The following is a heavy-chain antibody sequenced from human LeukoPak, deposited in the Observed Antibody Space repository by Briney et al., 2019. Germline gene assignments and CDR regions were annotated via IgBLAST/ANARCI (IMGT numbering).Heavy chain of an antibody. J-gene: IGHJ3*02. V-gene: IGHV3-7*05. CDR2: IKQEGEEK. Sequence: PGGSLRLSCAAPGFTLSSYWTSWVRQAPGKGGEWGANIKQEGEEKYYVDSVKGRFTISRDNAKNSLYLQMNSLRAEDTAVYYCARDPTYCSSTSCYGENAFDIWGQGTMVTVSS. CDR1: GFTLSSYW. D-gene: IGHD2-2*01. CDR3: ARDPTYCSSTSCYGENAFDI.